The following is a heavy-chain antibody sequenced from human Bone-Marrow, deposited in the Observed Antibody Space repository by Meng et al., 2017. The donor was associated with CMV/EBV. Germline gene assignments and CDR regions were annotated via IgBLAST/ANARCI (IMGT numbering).Heavy chain of an antibody. Sequence: GESLKISCAASGFTFSSYWMHWIRQAPGKGLVWVSRINSDGSSTSYADSVKGRFTISRANAKNTLYLQMNSLRAEDTAVYYCASRRGRRPIGYYYYGMDVWGQATTVTVSS. V-gene: IGHV3-74*01. CDR3: ASRRGRRPIGYYYYGMDV. J-gene: IGHJ6*02. CDR2: INSDGSST. D-gene: IGHD3-10*01. CDR1: GFTFSSYW.